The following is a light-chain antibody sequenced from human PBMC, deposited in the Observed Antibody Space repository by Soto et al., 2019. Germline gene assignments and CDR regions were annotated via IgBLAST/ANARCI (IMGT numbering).Light chain of an antibody. Sequence: QSALTQPASVSGSPGQSITISCTGTSSDVGSYMYVSWYQQHPGKAPKLMIFDVSKRPSGVSDRFSGSKSGNTASLTISGLQAEDEADYYCSSCTGSSTRPVAFGGGTKLTVL. V-gene: IGLV2-14*03. J-gene: IGLJ2*01. CDR2: DVS. CDR3: SSCTGSSTRPVA. CDR1: SSDVGSYMY.